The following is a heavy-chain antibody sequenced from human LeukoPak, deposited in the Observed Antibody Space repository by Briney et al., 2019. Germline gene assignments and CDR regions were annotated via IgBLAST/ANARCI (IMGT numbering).Heavy chain of an antibody. CDR1: GFTFSNYA. J-gene: IGHJ4*02. Sequence: GGSLRLSCAASGFTFSNYALSWVRQAPGKGLEWVSDISGSGGSTYYADSVKGRFTISRDNSKNTMYLQMNSLRAEDTTVYYCAKRIQSAMAMGYWGQGTLVTVSS. CDR3: AKRIQSAMAMGY. D-gene: IGHD5-18*01. V-gene: IGHV3-23*01. CDR2: ISGSGGST.